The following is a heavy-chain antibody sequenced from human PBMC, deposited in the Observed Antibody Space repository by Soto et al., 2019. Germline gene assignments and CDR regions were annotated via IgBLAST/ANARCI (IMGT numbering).Heavy chain of an antibody. D-gene: IGHD6-13*01. Sequence: QVQLQASGPGLVEPSQTLSLTCTVSGGSISGEGYYWSWIRQYSGRGLEWIGYIHYSGSTYYNPSRKSRVIISVDTSKTQFFLNLSSVAAADTAVYYCARAWTATAGWANWFDRWGQGTLVTVSS. CDR2: IHYSGST. CDR3: ARAWTATAGWANWFDR. V-gene: IGHV4-31*03. J-gene: IGHJ5*02. CDR1: GGSISGEGYY.